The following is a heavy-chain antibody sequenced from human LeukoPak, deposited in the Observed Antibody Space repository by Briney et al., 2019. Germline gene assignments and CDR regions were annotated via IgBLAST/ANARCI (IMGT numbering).Heavy chain of an antibody. Sequence: GGSLRLPCAASGFTFSSYGMHWVRQAPGKGLEWVAFIRYDGSNKYYADSVKGRFTISRDNSKNTLYLQMNSLGAEDTAVYYCAKYCSSTSWSSYISGFHYFDYWGQGTLVTVSS. V-gene: IGHV3-30*02. CDR1: GFTFSSYG. CDR3: AKYCSSTSWSSYISGFHYFDY. D-gene: IGHD2-2*01. J-gene: IGHJ4*02. CDR2: IRYDGSNK.